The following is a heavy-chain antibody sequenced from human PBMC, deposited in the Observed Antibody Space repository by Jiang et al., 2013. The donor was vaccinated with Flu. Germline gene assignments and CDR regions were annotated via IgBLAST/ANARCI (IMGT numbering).Heavy chain of an antibody. CDR1: GGSITSHY. V-gene: IGHV4-59*11. J-gene: IGHJ4*02. CDR3: AKNRASLDY. CDR2: FSYSGTT. Sequence: LLKPSETLSLTCIVSGGSITSHYWSWIRQPPGGGLEWIGSFSYSGTTSYNPSLKSRVTISVDTSKNQFSLKLNSVTAADTAVYYCAKNRASLDYWGPGDLGHRLP. D-gene: IGHD3-10*01.